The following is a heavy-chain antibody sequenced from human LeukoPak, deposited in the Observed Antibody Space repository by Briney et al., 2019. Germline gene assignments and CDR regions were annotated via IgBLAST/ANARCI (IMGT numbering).Heavy chain of an antibody. CDR2: VTGRGSST. D-gene: IGHD3-9*01. CDR1: GFTFSDYA. Sequence: GGSLRLSCVASGFTFSDYAMSWVRQAPGKRLEWVSAVTGRGSSTYYADSVKGRFTISRDNSRNTLFLQMNSLRAEDTAIYYCAKWGDFDILTGYYVSDFWGQGTLFTVSS. CDR3: AKWGDFDILTGYYVSDF. V-gene: IGHV3-23*01. J-gene: IGHJ4*02.